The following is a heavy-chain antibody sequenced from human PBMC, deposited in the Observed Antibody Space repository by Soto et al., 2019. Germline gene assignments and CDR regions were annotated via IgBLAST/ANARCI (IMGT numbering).Heavy chain of an antibody. Sequence: GGSLRLSCAASGFTFSSYWMHWVRQAPGKGLVWVSRINSDGSSTSYADSVKGRFTISRDNAKNKLYLQMNSLRAEDTAVYYCARDQGSYYDFWSGYYEAPYYYYGMDVWGQGSTVTVSS. CDR3: ARDQGSYYDFWSGYYEAPYYYYGMDV. J-gene: IGHJ6*02. D-gene: IGHD3-3*01. CDR1: GFTFSSYW. CDR2: INSDGSST. V-gene: IGHV3-74*01.